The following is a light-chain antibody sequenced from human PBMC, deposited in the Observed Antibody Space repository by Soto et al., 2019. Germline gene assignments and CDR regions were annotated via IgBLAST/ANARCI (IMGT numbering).Light chain of an antibody. Sequence: QLVLTQSPSASASLGASVKLTCTLSSGHSSYAIAWHQQQPEKGPRYLMKLNSDGNHSKGDGIPDRFSGSSSGTERYLTISSLQSEDEADYYCQTWSTGIRVFGGGTKITVL. J-gene: IGLJ3*02. CDR2: LNSDGNH. V-gene: IGLV4-69*01. CDR1: SGHSSYA. CDR3: QTWSTGIRV.